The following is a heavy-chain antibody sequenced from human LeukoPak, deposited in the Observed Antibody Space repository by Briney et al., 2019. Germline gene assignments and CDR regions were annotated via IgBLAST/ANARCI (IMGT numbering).Heavy chain of an antibody. J-gene: IGHJ4*02. CDR1: GGSISSYY. CDR3: ARHGGSYSFDY. CDR2: VYDSGST. Sequence: SETLSLTCTVSGGSISSYYWSWIRQPPGKGLEWIGYVYDSGSTNYNPSLKSRVTISIDTSRNQFSLKMTPVTASDTAVYYCARHGGSYSFDYWGQGTLDTVSS. D-gene: IGHD1-26*01. V-gene: IGHV4-59*08.